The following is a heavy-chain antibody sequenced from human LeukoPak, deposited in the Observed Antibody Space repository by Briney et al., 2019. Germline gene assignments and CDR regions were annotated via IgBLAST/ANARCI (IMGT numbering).Heavy chain of an antibody. Sequence: GGSLRLSCAASGFTFSSYSMNWVRQAPGKGLEWVSFISTSSSYIHNADSVKGRFTISRDNAENSLYLQMNSLRAEDTAVYYCPRAAIAAARIYYYMDVWGKGTTVTVSS. CDR1: GFTFSSYS. CDR3: PRAAIAAARIYYYMDV. D-gene: IGHD6-13*01. V-gene: IGHV3-21*01. J-gene: IGHJ6*03. CDR2: ISTSSSYI.